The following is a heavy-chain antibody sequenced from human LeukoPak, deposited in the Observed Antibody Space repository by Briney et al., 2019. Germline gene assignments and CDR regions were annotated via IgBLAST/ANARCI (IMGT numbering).Heavy chain of an antibody. J-gene: IGHJ4*02. CDR1: GFMFSSYA. Sequence: GGSLRLSCAASGFMFSSYAMSWVRQAPGKGLEWVSAISGSGGSTYYADSVKGRFTISRDNSRNTLYLQMSSLRAEDTAVYYCARGRGLGVVSPYFDYWGQGTLVTVSS. CDR2: ISGSGGST. V-gene: IGHV3-23*01. D-gene: IGHD3-3*01. CDR3: ARGRGLGVVSPYFDY.